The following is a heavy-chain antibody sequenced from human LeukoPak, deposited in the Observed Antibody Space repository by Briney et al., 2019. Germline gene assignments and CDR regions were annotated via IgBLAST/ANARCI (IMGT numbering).Heavy chain of an antibody. CDR2: LSDSRKT. CDR1: GGPISTYY. V-gene: IGHV4-59*08. CDR3: ARHLKKSDYNYYFDY. J-gene: IGHJ4*02. Sequence: SETLSLPCTVSGGPISTYYARWIPRPPGQGLVWVRFLSDSRKTDYNTPPKCRVTMPADTSKNQLSLRLSCVAAAATAVYYCARHLKKSDYNYYFDYWGQGTLVTVSS. D-gene: IGHD4-11*01.